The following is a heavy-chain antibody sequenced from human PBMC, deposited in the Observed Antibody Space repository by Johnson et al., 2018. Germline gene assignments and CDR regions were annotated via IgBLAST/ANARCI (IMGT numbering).Heavy chain of an antibody. CDR2: INHSGSP. J-gene: IGHJ6*02. CDR1: GGSFSGYY. Sequence: QVQLQQWGAGLLKPSETLSLTCAVYGGSFSGYYWTWIRQPPGKGLEWIGEINHSGSPNYNPSLKSRVPISVDTSKNQFSLKLGSVTAADPAVYYWASTDTAMVYGMDVWGQGTTVTVSS. V-gene: IGHV4-34*01. D-gene: IGHD5-18*01. CDR3: ASTDTAMVYGMDV.